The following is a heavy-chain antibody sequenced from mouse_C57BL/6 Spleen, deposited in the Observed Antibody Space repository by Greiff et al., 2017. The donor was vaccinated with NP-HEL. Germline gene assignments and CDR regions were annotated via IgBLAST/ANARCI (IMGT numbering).Heavy chain of an antibody. J-gene: IGHJ2*01. V-gene: IGHV1-5*01. Sequence: VHVKQSGTVLARPGASVKMSCKTSGYTFTSYWMHWVKQRPGQGLEWIGAIYPGNSDTSYNQKFKGKAKLTAVTSASTAYMELSSLTNEDSAVYYCTRGEDYGSSYFDYWGQGTTLTVSS. CDR1: GYTFTSYW. D-gene: IGHD1-1*01. CDR2: IYPGNSDT. CDR3: TRGEDYGSSYFDY.